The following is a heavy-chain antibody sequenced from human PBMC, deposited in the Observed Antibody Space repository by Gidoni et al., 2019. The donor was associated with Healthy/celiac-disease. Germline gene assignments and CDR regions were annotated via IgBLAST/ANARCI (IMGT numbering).Heavy chain of an antibody. J-gene: IGHJ4*02. D-gene: IGHD1-26*01. Sequence: EVQLVESGGGLVQPGRSLRLSCAASGCTFDDYAMHWVRQAPGKGLEWVSGISWNSGSIGYADSVKGRFTISRDNAKNSLYLQMNSLRAEDTALYYCAKGPEVGATHYFDYWGQGTLVTVSS. CDR1: GCTFDDYA. CDR2: ISWNSGSI. CDR3: AKGPEVGATHYFDY. V-gene: IGHV3-9*01.